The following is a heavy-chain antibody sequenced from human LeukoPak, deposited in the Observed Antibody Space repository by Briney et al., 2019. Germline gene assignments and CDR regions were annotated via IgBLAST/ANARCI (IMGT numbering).Heavy chain of an antibody. V-gene: IGHV4-4*07. CDR1: GGSIRNYY. D-gene: IGHD3-10*01. CDR3: AKSNGYGLIDI. Sequence: SETLSLTCTVSGGSIRNYYWSWIRQPAGKGLEWIGRIYTTGSTNYNPSLKSRVTISLDTSRNQFSLRLNSVTAADTAVYYCAKSNGYGLIDIWGQGTMVTVSS. CDR2: IYTTGST. J-gene: IGHJ3*02.